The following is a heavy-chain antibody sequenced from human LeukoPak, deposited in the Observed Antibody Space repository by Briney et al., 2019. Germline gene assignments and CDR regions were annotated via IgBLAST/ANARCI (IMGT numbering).Heavy chain of an antibody. CDR3: ARGDNNGWYSDY. Sequence: ASVKVSCKASGYTFTGYYMHWVRQAPGQGLEWMGRINPNSGGTKYAQKFQGRVTMTRDTSINTAYMELSRLRSDDTAVYYCARGDNNGWYSDYWGQGTLVTVSS. D-gene: IGHD6-19*01. CDR2: INPNSGGT. CDR1: GYTFTGYY. V-gene: IGHV1-2*06. J-gene: IGHJ4*02.